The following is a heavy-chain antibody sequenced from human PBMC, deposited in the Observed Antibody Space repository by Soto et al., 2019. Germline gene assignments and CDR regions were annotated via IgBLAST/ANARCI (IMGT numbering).Heavy chain of an antibody. CDR1: GDSIRSGNHY. CDR3: ARGSTVTYLFDY. D-gene: IGHD4-17*01. J-gene: IGHJ4*02. CDR2: IYYSGST. Sequence: SWTLSLTCAFSGDSIRSGNHYWSWIRQPPGKGLEWIGYIYYSGSTNYNPSLKSRVTISVDTSKNQFSLKLSSVTAADTAVYYCARGSTVTYLFDYWGQGTLVTVSS. V-gene: IGHV4-61*01.